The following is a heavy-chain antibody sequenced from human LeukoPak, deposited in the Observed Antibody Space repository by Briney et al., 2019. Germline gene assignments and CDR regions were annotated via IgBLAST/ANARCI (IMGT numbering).Heavy chain of an antibody. J-gene: IGHJ3*02. CDR1: GYPFTDYY. CDR3: ARLIVVVPAAIHAFDI. Sequence: PSMNVSCKASGYPFTDYYIHWVRHAPGQGLEWMGWINPNSGDTNSAQRSQGRVTMTRDTSISTLYMELSRLRSDDTAVYYCARLIVVVPAAIHAFDIWGQGTLVTVSS. CDR2: INPNSGDT. V-gene: IGHV1-2*02. D-gene: IGHD2-2*01.